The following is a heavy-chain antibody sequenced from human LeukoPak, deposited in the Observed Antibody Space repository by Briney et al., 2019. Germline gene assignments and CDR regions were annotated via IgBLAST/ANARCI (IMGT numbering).Heavy chain of an antibody. D-gene: IGHD2-2*01. J-gene: IGHJ5*02. CDR3: ARRGHCSSTSCLNWFHP. CDR2: ISYDGSNK. Sequence: GGSLRLSCAASGFTFSSYAMHWVRQAPGKGLEWVAVISYDGSNKYYADSAKGRFTISRDNSKNTLYLQMDSLRAEATAVYYCARRGHCSSTSCLNWFHPWGQGTLVTVSS. V-gene: IGHV3-30-3*01. CDR1: GFTFSSYA.